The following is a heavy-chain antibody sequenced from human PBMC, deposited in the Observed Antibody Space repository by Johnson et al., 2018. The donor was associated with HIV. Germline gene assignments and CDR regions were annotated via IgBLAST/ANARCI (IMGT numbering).Heavy chain of an antibody. J-gene: IGHJ3*02. Sequence: MLLVESGGGVVQPGRSLRLSCAASGFTFSSYGMHWVRQAPGKGLESVALISYDASDKYYADSVKGRFTISRDNSKNTLYLQMNRLRVEDTAVYYCARDVTIFGVVMDAFDIWGQGTMVTVSS. CDR1: GFTFSSYG. D-gene: IGHD3-3*01. CDR2: ISYDASDK. V-gene: IGHV3-30*19. CDR3: ARDVTIFGVVMDAFDI.